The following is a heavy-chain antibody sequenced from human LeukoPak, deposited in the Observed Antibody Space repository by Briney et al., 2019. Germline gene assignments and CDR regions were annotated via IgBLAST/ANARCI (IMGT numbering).Heavy chain of an antibody. CDR3: ARQNRDFDY. V-gene: IGHV3-74*01. CDR2: ISSDGSNT. J-gene: IGHJ4*02. Sequence: GGSLRLSCAASGFTFRNHWMHWVRQTPGKGLVWVSRISSDGSNTNYADSVKGRFTISRDNAKNTLYLQMNSLRAEDTALYYCARQNRDFDYWGQGTLVTVSS. CDR1: GFTFRNHW. D-gene: IGHD1-14*01.